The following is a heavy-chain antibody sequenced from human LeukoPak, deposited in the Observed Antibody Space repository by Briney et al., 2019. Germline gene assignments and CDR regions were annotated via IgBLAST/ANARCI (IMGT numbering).Heavy chain of an antibody. J-gene: IGHJ3*02. CDR2: IYYSGST. V-gene: IGHV4-59*01. Sequence: SETLSLTCTVSGGSISSYYWSWIRQPPGKGLEWIGYIYYSGSTNYNPSLKSRVTISVDTSKNQFSLKLSSVTAADTAVYYCARVSATTVSRSAFDIWGQGTMVTVSS. CDR1: GGSISSYY. CDR3: ARVSATTVSRSAFDI. D-gene: IGHD4-17*01.